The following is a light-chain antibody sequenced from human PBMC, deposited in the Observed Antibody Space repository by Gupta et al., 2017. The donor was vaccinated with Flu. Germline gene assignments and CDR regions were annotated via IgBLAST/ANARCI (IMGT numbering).Light chain of an antibody. J-gene: IGKJ2*03. CDR2: TTS. CDR3: QQSYSTPRS. CDR1: QSISNY. Sequence: DIQMTQSPSSLSASVGDRVTITCRASQSISNYLNWYQQKPGKAPKLLIYTTSSLQSGIPSRFSGSGSGTEYTLTISRLQPEDFATYYCQQSYSTPRSFGQGTKLEIK. V-gene: IGKV1-39*01.